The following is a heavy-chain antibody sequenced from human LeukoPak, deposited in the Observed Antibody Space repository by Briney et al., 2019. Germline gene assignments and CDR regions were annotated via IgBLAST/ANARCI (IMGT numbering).Heavy chain of an antibody. V-gene: IGHV4-30-4*01. D-gene: IGHD5-18*01. CDR3: AREESDTAMVTIDY. CDR2: IYYSGST. J-gene: IGHJ4*02. Sequence: PSETLSLTCTVSGGSISSGDYYWSWIRQPPGKGLEWIGYIYYSGSTYYNPSLKSRVTISVDTSKNQFSLKLSSVTAADTAMYYCAREESDTAMVTIDYWGQGTLVTVSS. CDR1: GGSISSGDYY.